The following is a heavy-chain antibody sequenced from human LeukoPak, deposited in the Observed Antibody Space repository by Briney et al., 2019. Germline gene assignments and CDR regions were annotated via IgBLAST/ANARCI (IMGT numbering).Heavy chain of an antibody. CDR1: GFTFDDYG. CDR2: INWNGGST. V-gene: IGHV3-20*04. CDR3: ARFFPFGGVIVTNLYYYYYYMDV. D-gene: IGHD3-16*02. Sequence: GGSLRLSCAASGFTFDDYGMSWVRQAPGKGLEWVSGINWNGGSTGYADSVKGRFTISRDNAKNSLYLQMNSLRAEDTALYYCARFFPFGGVIVTNLYYYYYYMDVWGKGTTVTVSS. J-gene: IGHJ6*03.